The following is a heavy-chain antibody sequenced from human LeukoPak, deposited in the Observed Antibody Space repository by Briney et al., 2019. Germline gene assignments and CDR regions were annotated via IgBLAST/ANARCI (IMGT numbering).Heavy chain of an antibody. CDR3: AKDVNGVGRFHFDY. CDR1: GFTFSSYA. V-gene: IGHV3-23*01. Sequence: PGGSLRFSCAASGFTFSSYAMSWVRQAPGKGLEWVSAISGSGGSTYYADSVKGRFTISRDNSKNTLYLQMNSLRAEDTAVYYCAKDVNGVGRFHFDYWGQGTLVTVSS. CDR2: ISGSGGST. D-gene: IGHD2-8*01. J-gene: IGHJ4*02.